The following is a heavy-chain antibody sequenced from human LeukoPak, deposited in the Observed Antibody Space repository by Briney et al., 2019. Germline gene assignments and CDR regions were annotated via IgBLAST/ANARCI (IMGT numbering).Heavy chain of an antibody. J-gene: IGHJ3*02. V-gene: IGHV3-48*04. CDR3: ARDSPHTYCGGDCYDPGDAFDI. CDR1: GFTFSSYS. D-gene: IGHD2-21*02. Sequence: GGSLRLSCAASGFTFSSYSMNWVRQAPGKGLEWVSYISSSSSTIYYADSVKGRFTISRDNAKNSLYLQMNSLRAEDTAVYYCARDSPHTYCGGDCYDPGDAFDIWGQGTMVTVSS. CDR2: ISSSSSTI.